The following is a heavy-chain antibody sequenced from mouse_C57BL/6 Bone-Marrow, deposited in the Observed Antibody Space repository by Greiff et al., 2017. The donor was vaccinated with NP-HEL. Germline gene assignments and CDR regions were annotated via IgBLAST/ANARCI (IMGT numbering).Heavy chain of an antibody. Sequence: QVQLQQPGAELVRPGTSVKLSCKASGYTFTSYWMHWVKQRPGQGLEWIGVIDPSDSYTNYNQKFKGKATLTVDTSSSTAYMQLSSLTSEDSAVYYCARELGFAYWGQGTLVTVSA. CDR1: GYTFTSYW. V-gene: IGHV1-59*01. CDR2: IDPSDSYT. J-gene: IGHJ3*01. CDR3: ARELGFAY. D-gene: IGHD4-1*01.